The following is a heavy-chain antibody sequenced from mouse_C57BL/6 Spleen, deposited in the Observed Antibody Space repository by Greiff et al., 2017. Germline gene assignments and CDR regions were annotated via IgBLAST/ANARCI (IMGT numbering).Heavy chain of an antibody. V-gene: IGHV1-61*01. J-gene: IGHJ4*01. CDR1: GYTFTSYW. CDR2: IYPSDSET. CDR3: ARQGSHYAMDY. Sequence: QVQLQQPGAELVRPGSSVKLSCKASGYTFTSYWMDWVKQRPGQGLEWIGNIYPSDSETHYNQKFKDKATLTVDKSSSTAYMPLSSLTSEDSAVYYCARQGSHYAMDYWGQGTSVTVSS.